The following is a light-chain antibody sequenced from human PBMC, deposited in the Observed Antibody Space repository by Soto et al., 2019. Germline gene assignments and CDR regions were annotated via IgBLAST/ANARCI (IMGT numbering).Light chain of an antibody. CDR3: QQNNQWPWT. Sequence: EIVMTQSPATLSVSPGERATLSCRASQSVVTNLAWYRQKPGQAPRLLIFGASTRATGIPARFSGGGSGTEFTLTISSLQTEDFAVYYCQQNNQWPWTFGQGTKVDIK. CDR2: GAS. J-gene: IGKJ1*01. V-gene: IGKV3-15*01. CDR1: QSVVTN.